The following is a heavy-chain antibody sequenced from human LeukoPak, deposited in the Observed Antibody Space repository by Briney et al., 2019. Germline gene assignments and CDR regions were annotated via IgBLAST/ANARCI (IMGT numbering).Heavy chain of an antibody. CDR3: AKGSSYSRGNNWFDP. Sequence: GGSLRLSCAASGFTFSAYGMAWVRQAPGKGLERISDISGSGVDTYYADSVKGRFTISRDNSLNTLYLQMNSLRAEDTAVYYCAKGSSYSRGNNWFDPWGQGTLVTVSS. J-gene: IGHJ5*02. V-gene: IGHV3-23*01. D-gene: IGHD3-22*01. CDR1: GFTFSAYG. CDR2: ISGSGVDT.